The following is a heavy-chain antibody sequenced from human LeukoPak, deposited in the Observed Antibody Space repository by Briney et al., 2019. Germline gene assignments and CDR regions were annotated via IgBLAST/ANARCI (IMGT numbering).Heavy chain of an antibody. V-gene: IGHV3-30*18. D-gene: IGHD5-18*01. Sequence: GGSLRLSCAASGFTFSSYRMHWVRQAPGKGLEGVAVISYEGSNKYYADSVKGRFTISRDNSKNTLYLQMNSLRAEDTAVYYCAKSSGIQLWLHFDYWGQGTLVTVSS. CDR2: ISYEGSNK. J-gene: IGHJ4*02. CDR1: GFTFSSYR. CDR3: AKSSGIQLWLHFDY.